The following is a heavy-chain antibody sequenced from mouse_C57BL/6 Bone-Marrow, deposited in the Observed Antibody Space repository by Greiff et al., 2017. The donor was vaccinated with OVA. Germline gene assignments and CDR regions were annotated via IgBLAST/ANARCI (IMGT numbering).Heavy chain of an antibody. J-gene: IGHJ1*03. D-gene: IGHD1-1*01. Sequence: EVQVVESGGGLVQSGRSLPRSCSTSGFTFSDFYMEWVRQAPGKGLEWIAASRNKANDYTTEYSASVKGRFIVSRDTSQSILYLQMNALRAEDTAIYYCARDGGSSYGYFDVWGTGTTVTVSS. CDR3: ARDGGSSYGYFDV. CDR2: SRNKANDYTT. V-gene: IGHV7-1*01. CDR1: GFTFSDFY.